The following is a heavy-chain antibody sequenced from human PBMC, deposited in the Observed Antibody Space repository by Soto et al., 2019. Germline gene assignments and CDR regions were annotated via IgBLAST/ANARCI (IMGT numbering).Heavy chain of an antibody. D-gene: IGHD6-13*01. CDR2: IYYSGST. V-gene: IGHV4-39*01. CDR1: GGSISSSSYY. J-gene: IGHJ3*02. Sequence: SETLSLTCTVSGGSISSSSYYWGWIRQPPGKGLEWIGSIYYSGSTYYNPSLKSRVTISVDTSKNQFSLKLSSVTAADTAVYYCARQGYSSNTGARAFDIWGQGTMVTVSS. CDR3: ARQGYSSNTGARAFDI.